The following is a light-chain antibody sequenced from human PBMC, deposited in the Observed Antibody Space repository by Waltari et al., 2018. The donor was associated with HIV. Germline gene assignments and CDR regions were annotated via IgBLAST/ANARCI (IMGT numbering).Light chain of an antibody. CDR3: QQYNDWPRGT. CDR1: QSVNYN. V-gene: IGKV3-15*01. J-gene: IGKJ1*01. CDR2: GAS. Sequence: IVMTQTPATLSVSPGERATLSCRAGQSVNYNLAWYQQTPGQAPRLLIYGASTRATGVPARFSGSGSGTEFTLTISSLQSEDFALYYCQQYNDWPRGTFGQGTKVEIK.